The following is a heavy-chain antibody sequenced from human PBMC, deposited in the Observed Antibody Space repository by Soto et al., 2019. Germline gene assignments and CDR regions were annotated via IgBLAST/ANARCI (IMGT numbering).Heavy chain of an antibody. CDR3: AREGSYSAYNFAHGIQLWSFDF. Sequence: SETLSLTCTFSCGSISTFYWSWVRQPAGKGLEWIGRIFSSGSTSFNPSLESRVAMSVDTSKNHFSLNLSSVTAADMAVYYCAREGSYSAYNFAHGIQLWSFDFWGQGALVTVSS. V-gene: IGHV4-4*07. D-gene: IGHD5-12*01. J-gene: IGHJ4*02. CDR1: CGSISTFY. CDR2: IFSSGST.